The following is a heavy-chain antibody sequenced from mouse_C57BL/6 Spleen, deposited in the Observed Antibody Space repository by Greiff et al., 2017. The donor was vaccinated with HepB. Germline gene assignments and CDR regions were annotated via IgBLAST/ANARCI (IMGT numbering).Heavy chain of an antibody. J-gene: IGHJ2*01. V-gene: IGHV1-4*01. CDR2: INPSSGYA. CDR1: GYTFTSYT. Sequence: VQLQQSGAELARPGASVKMSCKASGYTFTSYTMHWVKQRPGQGLDWIGYINPSSGYAKYNQKFKDKATLTADKSSSPAYLQLSSLTSEDSAVYYCARDGALTVDYWGQGTTLTVAS. CDR3: ARDGALTVDY. D-gene: IGHD4-1*01.